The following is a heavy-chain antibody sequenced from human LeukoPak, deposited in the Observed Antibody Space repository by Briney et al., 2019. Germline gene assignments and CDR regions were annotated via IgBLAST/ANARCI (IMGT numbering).Heavy chain of an antibody. J-gene: IGHJ5*02. Sequence: TSETLSLTCNVSGGSISSNTYFWGWIRRPPGKGLEWIGSIRYSGSTYYNPSLKSQVTISVDTSKNQFSLNLSSLTAADTAVYYCATSDTVSTYNWFDPWGQGTLVTVS. CDR3: ATSDTVSTYNWFDP. CDR2: IRYSGST. CDR1: GGSISSNTYF. V-gene: IGHV4-39*01. D-gene: IGHD5/OR15-5a*01.